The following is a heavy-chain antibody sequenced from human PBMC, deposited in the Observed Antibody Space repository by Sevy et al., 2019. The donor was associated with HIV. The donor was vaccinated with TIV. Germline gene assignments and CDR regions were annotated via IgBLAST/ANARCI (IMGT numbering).Heavy chain of an antibody. CDR3: ARGGHTAVGVHLRLGI. D-gene: IGHD1-26*01. J-gene: IGHJ4*02. Sequence: ASVKVSCKASGYNFAEYYIHWVRQAPGQGLEWMGWINPSSGGTNYAQRFQGSVTMTRDRSIDTAFMEVASLVSDDKAVYYCARGGHTAVGVHLRLGIWGQGTLVTVSS. CDR2: INPSSGGT. CDR1: GYNFAEYY. V-gene: IGHV1-2*02.